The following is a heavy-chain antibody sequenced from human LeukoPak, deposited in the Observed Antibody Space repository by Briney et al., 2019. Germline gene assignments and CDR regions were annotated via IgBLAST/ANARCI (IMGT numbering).Heavy chain of an antibody. D-gene: IGHD5-18*01. CDR1: GGSISSSSYY. Sequence: PSETLSLTCTVSGGSISSSSYYWGWIRQPPGKGLEWIGSIYYSGSTYYNPSLKSRVTISVDTSKNQFSLKLSSVTAADTAVYYCAKAHFSGTAMAQDFDYWGQGTLVTVSS. CDR2: IYYSGST. J-gene: IGHJ4*02. CDR3: AKAHFSGTAMAQDFDY. V-gene: IGHV4-39*01.